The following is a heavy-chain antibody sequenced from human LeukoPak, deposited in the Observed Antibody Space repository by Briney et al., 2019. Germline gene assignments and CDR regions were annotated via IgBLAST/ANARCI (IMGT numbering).Heavy chain of an antibody. J-gene: IGHJ4*02. CDR3: ARGEQQLVLPFDY. CDR2: IWYDGSNK. Sequence: GVSLRLSCAASGFTFSSDGMHWVRQAPGKGLEWVAVIWYDGSNKYYADSVKGRFTISRDNSKNTLYLQMNSLRAEDTAVYYCARGEQQLVLPFDYWGQGTLVTVSS. V-gene: IGHV3-33*01. D-gene: IGHD6-13*01. CDR1: GFTFSSDG.